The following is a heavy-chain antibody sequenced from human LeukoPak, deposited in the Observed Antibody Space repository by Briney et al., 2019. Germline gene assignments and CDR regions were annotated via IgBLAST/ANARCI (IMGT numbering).Heavy chain of an antibody. D-gene: IGHD3-3*01. V-gene: IGHV4-59*08. CDR3: ARLGGLEWSLYYYYGMDV. Sequence: SETLSLTCTVSGGSISSYYWSWIRQPPGKGLEWIGYIYYSGGTNYNPSLKSRVTISVDTSKNQFPLKLSSVTAADTAVYYCARLGGLEWSLYYYYGMDVWGQGTTVTVSS. J-gene: IGHJ6*02. CDR1: GGSISSYY. CDR2: IYYSGGT.